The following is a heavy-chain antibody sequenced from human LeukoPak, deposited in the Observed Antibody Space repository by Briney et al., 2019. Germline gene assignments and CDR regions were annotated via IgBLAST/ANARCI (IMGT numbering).Heavy chain of an antibody. Sequence: PRGSLRLSCVASGFTFSSYSMNWFRQAPGKGLEWVSYTSSGSSTIYYADSVKGRFTIYRNNAKNSLYLQLNSLRAEDTAVYYCTRDSAAYAPYFYYYMDGWGKGTTVTVSS. D-gene: IGHD2-2*01. CDR1: GFTFSSYS. V-gene: IGHV3-48*04. CDR2: TSSGSSTI. CDR3: TRDSAAYAPYFYYYMDG. J-gene: IGHJ6*03.